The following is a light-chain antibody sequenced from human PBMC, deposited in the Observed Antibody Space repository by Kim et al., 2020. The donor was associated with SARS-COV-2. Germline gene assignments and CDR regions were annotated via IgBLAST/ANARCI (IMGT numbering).Light chain of an antibody. CDR3: MQALQSLA. V-gene: IGKV2-28*01. CDR1: QVLLHSNGYNY. J-gene: IGKJ4*02. CDR2: LGS. Sequence: DPAALSCGSSQVLLHSNGYNYLHGCRRRRCQSPLLLIYLGSNRAFGVPDRFSGSGSGTDFTLKISRVEAEDVGVYFCMQALQSLAFGGGTKVYIQ.